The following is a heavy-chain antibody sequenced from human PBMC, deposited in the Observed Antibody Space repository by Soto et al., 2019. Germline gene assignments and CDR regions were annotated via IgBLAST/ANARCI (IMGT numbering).Heavy chain of an antibody. V-gene: IGHV3-23*01. Sequence: GGSLRLSCAASGFTFSSYWMHWVRQVPGKGLEWVSGISGGGSGAYYADSVKGRFTASRANSKNTLFLQMDSLRAEDTAVYYCAIDLWWYTHWGQGTLVTVPS. CDR2: ISGGGSGA. CDR1: GFTFSSYW. D-gene: IGHD2-15*01. CDR3: AIDLWWYTH. J-gene: IGHJ4*02.